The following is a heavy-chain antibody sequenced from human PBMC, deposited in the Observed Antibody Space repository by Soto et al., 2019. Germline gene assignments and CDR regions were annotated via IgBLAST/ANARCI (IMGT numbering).Heavy chain of an antibody. J-gene: IGHJ6*02. D-gene: IGHD2-8*02. CDR3: ARDPYCTGGSCYGMDV. CDR2: IDYSGNA. CDR1: GASVSSGSYF. V-gene: IGHV4-61*03. Sequence: QVQLQESGPVLVEPSETLSLTCAVSGASVSSGSYFWSWIRQPPGKGLEWIGYIDYSGNANYNPSLKSRVTIAVDTSYKPFPRRLSSVTVADTAVYYCARDPYCTGGSCYGMDVWGQGTTVSVSS.